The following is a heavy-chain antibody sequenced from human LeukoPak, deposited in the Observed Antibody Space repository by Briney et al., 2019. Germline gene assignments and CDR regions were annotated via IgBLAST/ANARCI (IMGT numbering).Heavy chain of an antibody. J-gene: IGHJ4*02. CDR2: IYYSGNT. V-gene: IGHV4-39*01. CDR1: GDSISTTSYY. Sequence: PSETLSLTCTVPGDSISTTSYYWGWIRQPPGKGLEWLGSIYYSGNTYYNPSLKSRVTISVDTSKNRFSLNLYSVTAADTAVFYCARSYYYDYRQIDYWGQGTLVTVSS. CDR3: ARSYYYDYRQIDY. D-gene: IGHD3-22*01.